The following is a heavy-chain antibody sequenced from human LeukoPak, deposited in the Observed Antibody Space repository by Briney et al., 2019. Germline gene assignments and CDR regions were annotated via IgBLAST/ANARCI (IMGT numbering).Heavy chain of an antibody. CDR2: ISWDGGST. V-gene: IGHV3-43D*03. CDR1: GFTFDDYA. J-gene: IGHJ6*03. D-gene: IGHD4-17*01. CDR3: AKAPALRDYYYYMDV. Sequence: GGSLRLSCAASGFTFDDYAMHWVRQAPGKGLEWVSLISWDGGSTYYADSVKGRFTISRDNSKNSLYLQMNSLRAEDTALYYCAKAPALRDYYYYMDVWGKGTTVTVSS.